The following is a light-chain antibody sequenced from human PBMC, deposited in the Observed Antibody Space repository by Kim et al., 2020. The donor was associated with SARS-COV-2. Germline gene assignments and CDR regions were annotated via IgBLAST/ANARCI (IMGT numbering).Light chain of an antibody. CDR1: KLGDKY. CDR2: QDN. J-gene: IGLJ1*01. CDR3: QAWDSSTYV. V-gene: IGLV3-1*01. Sequence: SVFPGQTASITCSGDKLGDKYASWYQQKPGQSPVLVIYQDNKRPSGIPGRFSGSNSGNTATLTISGTQAMDEADYYCQAWDSSTYVFGPGTEVTVL.